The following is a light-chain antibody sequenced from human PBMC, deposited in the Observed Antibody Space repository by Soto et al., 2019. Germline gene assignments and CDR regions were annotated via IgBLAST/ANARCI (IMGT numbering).Light chain of an antibody. CDR3: SSHTTSSALQV. CDR1: ISDFVIYNY. V-gene: IGLV2-14*01. J-gene: IGLJ1*01. Sequence: QSALTQPASVSGSPGQLITISCTGTISDFVIYNYVSWYQQHPGKAPKLMLYGVSNRPSGVSNRFSGSKSGNTASLTISGLQAEDEADYYCSSHTTSSALQVFGTGTKLTVL. CDR2: GVS.